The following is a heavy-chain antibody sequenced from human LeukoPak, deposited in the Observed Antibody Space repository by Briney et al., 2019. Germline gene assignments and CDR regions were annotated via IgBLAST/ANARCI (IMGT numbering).Heavy chain of an antibody. J-gene: IGHJ4*01. CDR2: SRDKPNSYST. CDR3: AKDFGDFFPPLFDS. V-gene: IGHV3-72*01. Sequence: PGGSLRLSCAASGFTFSSYEMNWVRQAPGKGLEWVGRSRDKPNSYSTEYAASVKGRFTIIRDDSKNSLYLQMNNLRTEDTAVYYCAKDFGDFFPPLFDSWGHGTLVTVSS. D-gene: IGHD4-17*01. CDR1: GFTFSSYE.